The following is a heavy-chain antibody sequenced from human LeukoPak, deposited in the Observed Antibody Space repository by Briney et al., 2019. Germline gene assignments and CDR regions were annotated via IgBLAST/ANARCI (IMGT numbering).Heavy chain of an antibody. CDR2: INPNSGGT. Sequence: ASVKVSCKASGYTFTRYYMHWVRQAPGQGLEWMGWINPNSGGTNYAQKFQGRVTMTRDTSISTAYMELSRLRSDDTAVYYCARDIGRYSGSYPDYWGQGTLVTVSS. CDR3: ARDIGRYSGSYPDY. J-gene: IGHJ4*02. D-gene: IGHD1-26*01. CDR1: GYTFTRYY. V-gene: IGHV1-2*02.